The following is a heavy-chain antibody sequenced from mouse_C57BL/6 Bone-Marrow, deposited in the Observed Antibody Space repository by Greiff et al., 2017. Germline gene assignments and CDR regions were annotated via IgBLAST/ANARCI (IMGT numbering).Heavy chain of an antibody. D-gene: IGHD4-1*01. V-gene: IGHV6-3*01. CDR2: IRLKSDNYAT. CDR1: GFTFSNYW. J-gene: IGHJ2*01. Sequence: EVMLVESGGGLVQPGGSMKLSCVASGFTFSNYWMNWVRQSPEKGLEWVAQIRLKSDNYATHYAESVKGRFTISRDDSKSSIYLQMNNLRAEDTGIYYCTGEGGTRARFDYWGQGTTLTVSS. CDR3: TGEGGTRARFDY.